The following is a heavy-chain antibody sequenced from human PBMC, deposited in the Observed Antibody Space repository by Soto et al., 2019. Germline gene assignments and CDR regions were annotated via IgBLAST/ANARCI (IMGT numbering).Heavy chain of an antibody. CDR2: IKSKTDGGTT. CDR1: GFTFINAW. V-gene: IGHV3-15*05. D-gene: IGHD1-26*01. Sequence: GGSLSLSCAASGFTFINAWMSWVRQAPGKGLEWVGRIKSKTDGGTTDYAAPVKGRFTISRDNSKNTVYLQMSSLRPEDTAVYYCVKVLFGTYYYFDSWGQGTLVTVSS. CDR3: VKVLFGTYYYFDS. J-gene: IGHJ4*02.